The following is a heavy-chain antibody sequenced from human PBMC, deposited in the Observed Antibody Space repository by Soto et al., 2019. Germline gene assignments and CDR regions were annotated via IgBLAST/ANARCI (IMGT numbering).Heavy chain of an antibody. V-gene: IGHV1-46*01. CDR2: INPSGGST. D-gene: IGHD3-22*01. J-gene: IGHJ4*02. CDR1: GYTFTRYY. Sequence: ASVKVSCKASGYTFTRYYMHWVRQAPGQGLEWMGIINPSGGSTSYAQKCQGRVTMTRDTSTSTVYMELSSLRSEDTAVYYCARDAYYYDSSGYFYYCDYWGQGTLVTVSS. CDR3: ARDAYYYDSSGYFYYCDY.